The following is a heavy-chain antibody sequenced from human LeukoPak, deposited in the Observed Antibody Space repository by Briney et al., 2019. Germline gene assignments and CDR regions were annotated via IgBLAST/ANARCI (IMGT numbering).Heavy chain of an antibody. J-gene: IGHJ6*02. CDR3: ARVRGVRGALDV. Sequence: GGSLGLSCAAPGLSVSNNNMSWVRQAPGKGLEWVSVFYSGGSTYFADSVKGRFTISRDNSKNTLDLQMNSLRGEDTAVYYCARVRGVRGALDVWGQGTTVTVSS. CDR1: GLSVSNNN. D-gene: IGHD3-10*01. CDR2: FYSGGST. V-gene: IGHV3-53*01.